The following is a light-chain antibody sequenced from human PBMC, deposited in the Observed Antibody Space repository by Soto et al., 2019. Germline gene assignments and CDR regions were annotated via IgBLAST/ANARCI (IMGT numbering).Light chain of an antibody. Sequence: DVVMTQSPLSLPVTLGQPASISCRSSQSLVYGRGNIYLNWFQQRPGQSPRRLIYYVSNRDSGVPDRFSGSGSGTNFTLKIIRVEAEDVGVYYCMQGTHWPFTLGPGTKVDIK. J-gene: IGKJ3*01. CDR3: MQGTHWPFT. V-gene: IGKV2-30*01. CDR2: YVS. CDR1: QSLVYGRGNIY.